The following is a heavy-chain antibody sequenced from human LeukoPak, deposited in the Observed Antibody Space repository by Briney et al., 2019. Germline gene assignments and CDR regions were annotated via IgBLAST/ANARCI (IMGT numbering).Heavy chain of an antibody. J-gene: IGHJ6*02. Sequence: GGSLRLSCAASGFTFSSYWMNWARQAPGRGLEWVASINHNGNVNYYVDSVKGRFTISRDNAKNSLYLQMSNLRAEDTAVYFCARGGGLDVRGQGATVTVSS. V-gene: IGHV3-7*03. CDR3: ARGGGLDV. D-gene: IGHD3-16*01. CDR2: INHNGNVN. CDR1: GFTFSSYW.